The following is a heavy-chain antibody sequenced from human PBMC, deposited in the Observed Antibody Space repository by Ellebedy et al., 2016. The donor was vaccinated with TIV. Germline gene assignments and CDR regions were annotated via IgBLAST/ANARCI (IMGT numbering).Heavy chain of an antibody. J-gene: IGHJ6*02. Sequence: GGSLRLSCAASGFTFSSYGMHWVRQAPGKGLEWVAVISYDGSNKYYADCVKGRFTISRDNSKTTLYLQMNSLAVGDTAVYYCAKLGLVILTGSGGMDVWGQGTTVTVSS. CDR2: ISYDGSNK. V-gene: IGHV3-30*18. D-gene: IGHD3-9*01. CDR1: GFTFSSYG. CDR3: AKLGLVILTGSGGMDV.